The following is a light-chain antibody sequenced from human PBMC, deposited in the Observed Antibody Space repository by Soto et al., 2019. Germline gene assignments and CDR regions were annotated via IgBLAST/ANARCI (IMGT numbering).Light chain of an antibody. J-gene: IGKJ1*01. V-gene: IGKV3-11*01. CDR2: DAS. CDR3: QQRSNWLRT. Sequence: EIVLTQSPATLSLSPGERATLSCRASQSVSSYLAWYHQKPGQAPRPLIYDASNRAPAIPARFSGSGSGPDFTLTISSLEPEDFAVYYCQQRSNWLRTFGQGTKVEIK. CDR1: QSVSSY.